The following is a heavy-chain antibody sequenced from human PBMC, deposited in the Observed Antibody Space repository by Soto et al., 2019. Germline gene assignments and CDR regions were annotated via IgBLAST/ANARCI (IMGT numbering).Heavy chain of an antibody. J-gene: IGHJ4*02. CDR1: GYTFTSYA. D-gene: IGHD6-19*01. CDR2: INAGNGNT. CDR3: ARAPRISGGWTFDY. Sequence: QVQLVQSGAEVKKPGASVKVSCKASGYTFTSYAMHWVRQAPGQRLEWMGWINAGNGNTKYSQKFQGRVTITRDTSASTAYRERSSLRSEDTAVYYCARAPRISGGWTFDYWGQGTLVTVSS. V-gene: IGHV1-3*01.